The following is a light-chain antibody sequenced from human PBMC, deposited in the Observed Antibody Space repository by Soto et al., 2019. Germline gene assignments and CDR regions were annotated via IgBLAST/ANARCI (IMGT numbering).Light chain of an antibody. CDR1: SSDVGGYNY. CDR3: SSYTSSNTLVI. V-gene: IGLV2-14*01. CDR2: EVT. J-gene: IGLJ2*01. Sequence: QSALAQPASVSGSPGQSITISCTGTSSDVGGYNYVSWYQHHPGKAPKLLIYEVTNRPSGVSYRFSGSKSGNTASLTISGLQAEDEADYYCSSYTSSNTLVIFGGGTKLTVL.